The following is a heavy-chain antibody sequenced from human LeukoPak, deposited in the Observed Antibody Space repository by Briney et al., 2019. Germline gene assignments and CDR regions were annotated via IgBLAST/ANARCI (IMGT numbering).Heavy chain of an antibody. CDR2: ISSSSSTI. CDR1: GFTFSSYS. Sequence: GGSLRLSCAASGFTFSSYSMNWVRQAPGKGLEWVSYISSSSSTIYYADSVQGRFTISRDNSKNTLYLQMNSLGTDDTAIYYCAEDQHLEPFHYWGRGTLVTVSS. J-gene: IGHJ4*02. D-gene: IGHD1-1*01. V-gene: IGHV3-48*01. CDR3: AEDQHLEPFHY.